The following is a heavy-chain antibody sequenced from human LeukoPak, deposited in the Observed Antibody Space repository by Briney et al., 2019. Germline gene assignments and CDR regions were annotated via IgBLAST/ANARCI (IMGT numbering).Heavy chain of an antibody. Sequence: GASVKVSCKASGYTFTGYYMHWVRQAPGQGLEWVGWINPNSGGTNYVQKFQGRVTMTRETSISTAYMELSRLRSDDTAVYYCARVEIWYYYDSSGYHFDYWGQGTLVTVSS. D-gene: IGHD3-22*01. J-gene: IGHJ4*02. CDR2: INPNSGGT. V-gene: IGHV1-2*02. CDR3: ARVEIWYYYDSSGYHFDY. CDR1: GYTFTGYY.